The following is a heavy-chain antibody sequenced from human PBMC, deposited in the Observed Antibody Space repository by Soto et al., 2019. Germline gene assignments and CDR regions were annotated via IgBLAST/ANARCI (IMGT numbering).Heavy chain of an antibody. V-gene: IGHV3-48*02. Sequence: GGSLRLSCAASGFTFSSYSMNWVRQAPGKGLEWVSYISSSSSTIYYADSVKGRFTISRDNAKNSLYLQMNSLRDEDTAVYYCARGRLLRYFDWLLSGFDYWGQGTLVTVSS. D-gene: IGHD3-9*01. J-gene: IGHJ4*02. CDR3: ARGRLLRYFDWLLSGFDY. CDR2: ISSSSSTI. CDR1: GFTFSSYS.